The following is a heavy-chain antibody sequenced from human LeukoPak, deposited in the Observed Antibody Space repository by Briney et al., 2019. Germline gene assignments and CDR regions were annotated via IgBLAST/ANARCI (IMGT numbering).Heavy chain of an antibody. CDR3: ARDRIAVAGPAVYFDY. D-gene: IGHD6-19*01. CDR1: GFTFSDYY. Sequence: GGSLRLSCAASGFTFSDYYMSSIRQAPGKGLEWVSYISSSGSTIYYADSVKGRFTISRDNAKNSLYLQMNSLRAEDTAVYYCARDRIAVAGPAVYFDYWGQGTLVTVSS. J-gene: IGHJ4*02. V-gene: IGHV3-11*01. CDR2: ISSSGSTI.